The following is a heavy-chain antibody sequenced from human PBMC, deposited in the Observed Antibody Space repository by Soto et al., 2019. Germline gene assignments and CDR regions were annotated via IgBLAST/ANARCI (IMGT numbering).Heavy chain of an antibody. J-gene: IGHJ2*01. CDR2: IYPGDSDT. D-gene: IGHD3-10*01. Sequence: PGESLKISCQGSAYSFSSYWIAWVRQMPGKGLEWMGVIYPGDSDTRYSPSFQGQVTISADKSVSTAYLQWNSLKASDSAMYYCARPVRGSYWYFDLWGRGTLVTVSS. CDR1: AYSFSSYW. V-gene: IGHV5-51*01. CDR3: ARPVRGSYWYFDL.